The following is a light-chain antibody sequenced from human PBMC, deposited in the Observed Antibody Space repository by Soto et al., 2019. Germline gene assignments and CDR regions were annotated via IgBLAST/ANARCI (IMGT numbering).Light chain of an antibody. CDR1: QSVSSW. Sequence: DIQMTQSPSTLSASVGDRVTITCRASQSVSSWLAWYQQKPGKAPKLLIYKASSLESEVPSRFSGSGSGTEFTLTISSLQPDDIATYYCQQYNTYSRTFGQGTKVEI. CDR2: KAS. J-gene: IGKJ1*01. CDR3: QQYNTYSRT. V-gene: IGKV1-5*03.